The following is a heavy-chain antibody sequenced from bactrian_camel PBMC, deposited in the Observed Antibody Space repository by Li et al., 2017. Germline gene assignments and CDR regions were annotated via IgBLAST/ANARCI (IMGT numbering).Heavy chain of an antibody. D-gene: IGHD5*01. CDR1: GTANNLRY. CDR3: AADTRSGCGAGYWRVGFPFGS. V-gene: IGHV3-2*01. CDR2: IYDRIVTKT. J-gene: IGHJ6*01. Sequence: QVQLVESGGGSVQAGGSLTLSCEVSGTANNLRYMAWFRQAPGKEREAVAAIYDRIVTKTYYADSVKGRFTISHDNDKHSLYLQMNTLLPEDTAMYYCAADTRSGCGAGYWRVGFPFGSRGQGTQVTVS.